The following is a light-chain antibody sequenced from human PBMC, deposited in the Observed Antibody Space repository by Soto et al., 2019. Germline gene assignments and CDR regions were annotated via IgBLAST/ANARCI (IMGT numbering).Light chain of an antibody. V-gene: IGLV2-8*01. CDR3: CSYAGSNTLI. CDR2: EVN. CDR1: SSDVGIFNY. Sequence: QSVLTQPPSASGSPGQSVTISCTGTSSDVGIFNYVSWYRQHPDQAPKLLIFEVNKRPSGVPDRFSASKSGNTASLTVSGLQAEDEADYYCCSYAGSNTLIFGGGTKLTVL. J-gene: IGLJ2*01.